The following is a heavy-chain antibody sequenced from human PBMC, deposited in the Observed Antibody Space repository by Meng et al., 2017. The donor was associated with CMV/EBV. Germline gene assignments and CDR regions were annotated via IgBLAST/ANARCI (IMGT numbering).Heavy chain of an antibody. J-gene: IGHJ4*02. CDR2: IYYSGST. Sequence: QVQLQESGAGRVKPSQTLSLTSTVAGCSISSGDYYWSWIRQPPGKGLEWIGYIYYSGSTYYNPSLKSRVTISVDTSKNQFSLKLSSVTAADTAVYYCARAQYSSSCDYWGQGTLVTVSS. D-gene: IGHD6-13*01. CDR1: GCSISSGDYY. CDR3: ARAQYSSSCDY. V-gene: IGHV4-30-4*08.